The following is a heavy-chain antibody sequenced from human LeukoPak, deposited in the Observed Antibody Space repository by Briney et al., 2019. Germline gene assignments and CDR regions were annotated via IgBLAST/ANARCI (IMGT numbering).Heavy chain of an antibody. V-gene: IGHV1-2*02. CDR2: INPNSGGT. D-gene: IGHD3-22*01. Sequence: GASVKVSCKASGYTFTGYYMHWVRQAPGQGLEWMGWINPNSGGTSYAQKFQGRVTMTRDTSISTAYMELSRLRSDDTAVYYCARKVVIPGRDAFDIWGQGTMVTVSS. CDR1: GYTFTGYY. CDR3: ARKVVIPGRDAFDI. J-gene: IGHJ3*02.